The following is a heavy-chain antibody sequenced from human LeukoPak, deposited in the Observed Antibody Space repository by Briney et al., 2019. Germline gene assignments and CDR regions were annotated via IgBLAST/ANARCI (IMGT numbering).Heavy chain of an antibody. Sequence: GASVKVSCKASGYTFTNYYMHWVRQAPGQGLEWMGIINPSGGTTTYAHKFQDRVTMTRDTSTSTVYMEVSSLRPEDTAVYYCARPTSIIPGSNVYYYYYAMDVWGQGTTVTVSS. CDR3: ARPTSIIPGSNVYYYYYAMDV. CDR2: INPSGGTT. D-gene: IGHD3-3*01. V-gene: IGHV1-46*01. CDR1: GYTFTNYY. J-gene: IGHJ6*02.